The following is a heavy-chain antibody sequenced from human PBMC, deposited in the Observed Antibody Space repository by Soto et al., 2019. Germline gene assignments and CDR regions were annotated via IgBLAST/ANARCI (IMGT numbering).Heavy chain of an antibody. CDR1: GYAFTTYG. J-gene: IGHJ4*02. Sequence: QVHLVQSGAEVKKPGASVKVSCKGSGYAFTTYGITWVRQAPGQGLEWMGWISAHNGNTNYAQKLQGRVTVTRDTTTSTAYIALRSLRADDTAGYDCARGRYGDYWGQGALVTVSS. CDR2: ISAHNGNT. D-gene: IGHD1-1*01. CDR3: ARGRYGDY. V-gene: IGHV1-18*01.